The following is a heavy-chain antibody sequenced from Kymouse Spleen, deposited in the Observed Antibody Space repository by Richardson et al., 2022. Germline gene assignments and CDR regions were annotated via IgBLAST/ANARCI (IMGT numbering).Heavy chain of an antibody. V-gene: IGHV3-74*01. D-gene: IGHD6-19*01. CDR2: INSDGSST. CDR1: GFTFSSYW. CDR3: ARDLVAVAGTDYYYGMDV. Sequence: EVQLVESGGGLVQPGGSLRLSCAASGFTFSSYWMHWVRQAPGKGLVWVSRINSDGSSTSYADSVKGRFTISRDNAKNTLYLQMNSLRAEDTAVYYCARDLVAVAGTDYYYGMDVWGQGTTVTVSS. J-gene: IGHJ6*02.